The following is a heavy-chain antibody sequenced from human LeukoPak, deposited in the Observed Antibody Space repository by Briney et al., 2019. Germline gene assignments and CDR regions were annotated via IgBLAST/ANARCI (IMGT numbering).Heavy chain of an antibody. V-gene: IGHV1-2*02. J-gene: IGHJ4*02. CDR2: INPNSGGT. Sequence: SVKVSCKASGYTFTGYYMHWVRHAPGQGLEWMGWINPNSGGTNYAQKFKGRVTMTRDTSISTAYMELSRLRSDDTAVYYCARVPKATPGHFDYWGQGTLVTVSS. CDR3: ARVPKATPGHFDY. CDR1: GYTFTGYY.